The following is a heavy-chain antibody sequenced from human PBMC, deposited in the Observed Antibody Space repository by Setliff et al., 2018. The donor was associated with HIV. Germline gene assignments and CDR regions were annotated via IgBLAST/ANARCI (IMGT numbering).Heavy chain of an antibody. V-gene: IGHV3-49*04. CDR1: GFSFGDFA. CDR3: TRELAVPGTSFFDY. Sequence: PGGSLRLSCTASGFSFGDFALNWVRQAPGKGLEWIGFIRTKAHGGTTEYAASVRGRFTISRDDSKSIAYLEMNSLKTEDTAVYYCTRELAVPGTSFFDYWGQGTLVTVSS. D-gene: IGHD6-19*01. J-gene: IGHJ4*02. CDR2: IRTKAHGGTT.